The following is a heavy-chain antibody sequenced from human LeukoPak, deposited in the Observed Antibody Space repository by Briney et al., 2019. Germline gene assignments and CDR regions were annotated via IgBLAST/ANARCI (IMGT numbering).Heavy chain of an antibody. CDR3: ARSGKAARPGIGY. V-gene: IGHV3-48*03. Sequence: GGSLRLSCAASGFTFSSYEMNWVRQAPGKGLEWVSYISSSGSTIYYADSVKGRFTISRDNAKNSLYLQMNSLRAEDTAVYYCARSGKAARPGIGYWGQGTLVTVSS. J-gene: IGHJ4*02. CDR2: ISSSGSTI. D-gene: IGHD6-6*01. CDR1: GFTFSSYE.